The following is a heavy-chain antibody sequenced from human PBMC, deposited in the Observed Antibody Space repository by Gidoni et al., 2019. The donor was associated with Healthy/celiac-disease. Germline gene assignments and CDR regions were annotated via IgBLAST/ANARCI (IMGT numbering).Heavy chain of an antibody. D-gene: IGHD3-22*01. CDR2: ISGSGGST. J-gene: IGHJ3*02. V-gene: IGHV3-23*01. CDR1: GFTFSSYA. CDR3: AKVLGYYYDSSGYYSGAFDI. Sequence: EVQLLESGGGLVQPGGSLRLSCAASGFTFSSYAMSWVRQAPGKGLEWVSAISGSGGSTYYADSVKGRFTISRDNSKNTLYLQMNSLRAEDTAVYYCAKVLGYYYDSSGYYSGAFDIWGQGTMVTVSS.